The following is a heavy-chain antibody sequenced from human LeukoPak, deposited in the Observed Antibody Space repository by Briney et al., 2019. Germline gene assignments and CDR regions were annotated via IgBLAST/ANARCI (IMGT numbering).Heavy chain of an antibody. CDR2: ISAYNGNT. V-gene: IGHV1-18*01. D-gene: IGHD1-26*01. CDR3: ARENSGYFDY. J-gene: IGHJ4*02. Sequence: ASVKVSCKASGYTFTSYGISWVRQAPGQGLEWMGWISAYNGNTNYAQKFQGRVTMTRDTSISTAYMELSRLRSDDTAVYYCARENSGYFDYWGQGILVTVSS. CDR1: GYTFTSYG.